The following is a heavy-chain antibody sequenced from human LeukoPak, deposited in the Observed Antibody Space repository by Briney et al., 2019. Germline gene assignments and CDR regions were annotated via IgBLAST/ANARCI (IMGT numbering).Heavy chain of an antibody. V-gene: IGHV6-1*01. J-gene: IGHJ4*02. CDR2: TYYKSKWYN. Sequence: SQTLSLTCDISGDSVSSSSVIWNWIRQSPSRGLEWLGRTYYKSKWYNDYATSVQSRITINSDTSRNQFSLQLNSVTPEDTAVYYCARGLHGSRGEFDYWGQGTLVTVSS. CDR3: ARGLHGSRGEFDY. D-gene: IGHD3-10*01. CDR1: GDSVSSSSVI.